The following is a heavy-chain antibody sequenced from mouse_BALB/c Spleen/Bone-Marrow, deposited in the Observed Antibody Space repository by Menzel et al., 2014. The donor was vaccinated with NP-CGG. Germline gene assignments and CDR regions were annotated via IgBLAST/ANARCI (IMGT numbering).Heavy chain of an antibody. CDR3: ARLNYYGNLFV. CDR1: GFDFSRHW. V-gene: IGHV4-1*02. D-gene: IGHD1-1*01. Sequence: VQLKESGGGLVQPGGSLKLSCAASGFDFSRHWMSWVRQAPGKGLEWIGEINPDSSTINYTPSLXDKFIISRDNAKNTLYLQMSKVRSEDTALYYCARLNYYGNLFVWGAGTTVTVSS. J-gene: IGHJ1*01. CDR2: INPDSSTI.